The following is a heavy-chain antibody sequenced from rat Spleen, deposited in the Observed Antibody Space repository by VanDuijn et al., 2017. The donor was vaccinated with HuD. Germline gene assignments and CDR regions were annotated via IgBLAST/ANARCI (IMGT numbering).Heavy chain of an antibody. CDR1: GFNFNDYW. D-gene: IGHD1-1*01. Sequence: EVQLVESDGGLVQPGRSLKLSCAASGFNFNDYWMGWVRQAPGKGLEWIGEINKDGSIKKYNPSLKDKLTISRDNAQNTLYLQMSKLGSEDTAIYYCARGGSRVEAYWGQGTLVTVSS. CDR3: ARGGSRVEAY. CDR2: INKDGSIK. V-gene: IGHV4-2*01. J-gene: IGHJ3*01.